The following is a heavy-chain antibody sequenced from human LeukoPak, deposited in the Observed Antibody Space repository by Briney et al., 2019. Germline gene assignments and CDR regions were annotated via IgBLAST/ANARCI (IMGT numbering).Heavy chain of an antibody. D-gene: IGHD3-22*01. Sequence: PGGSLRLSCAASGVTFSSYSNNWVRKPQAKGLELASSISSSSSYIYYADSVKCRFTISRDNAKNSLYLQMNSLRAEDTAVYYCARARIVVVKDCWGQGTLVTVSS. CDR1: GVTFSSYS. V-gene: IGHV3-21*01. J-gene: IGHJ4*02. CDR2: ISSSSSYI. CDR3: ARARIVVVKDC.